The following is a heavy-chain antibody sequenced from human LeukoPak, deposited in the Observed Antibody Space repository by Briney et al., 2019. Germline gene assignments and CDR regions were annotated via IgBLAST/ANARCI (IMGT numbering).Heavy chain of an antibody. D-gene: IGHD1-1*01. V-gene: IGHV3-15*01. CDR3: TTELEPIDY. CDR2: IKTKADGGTI. J-gene: IGHJ4*02. Sequence: GGSLRLSCVVSGITFSNVWINWVRQAPGKGLEWVGRIKTKADGGTIDYAPPVKGRFTIPRDDSKDTLYLQMNSLKTDDTAVYYCTTELEPIDYWGQGTLVTVSS. CDR1: GITFSNVW.